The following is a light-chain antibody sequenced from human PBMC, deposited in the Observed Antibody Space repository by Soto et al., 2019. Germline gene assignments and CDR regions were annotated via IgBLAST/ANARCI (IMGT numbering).Light chain of an antibody. J-gene: IGKJ4*01. V-gene: IGKV3-11*01. CDR3: QQRSNWLT. CDR2: DAS. CDR1: QSVSNNY. Sequence: EIVLTQSPGTLSLSPGERATLSCRASQSVSNNYLAWYQQKPGQAPRLLIYDASNRATGIPARFSGSGSGTDFTLTISSLEPEDFAVYYCQQRSNWLTFGGGTKVDI.